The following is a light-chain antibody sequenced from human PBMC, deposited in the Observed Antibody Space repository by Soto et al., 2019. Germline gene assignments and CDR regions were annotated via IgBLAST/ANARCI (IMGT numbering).Light chain of an antibody. CDR1: QSVNSF. Sequence: EIVLTQSPATLSLSPGDRATLSCRASQSVNSFLTWYQQKPGQAPRLHIYDSSTRATGIPARFSGSGSGTDFTLTISSLEPEDFAVYYCQQRNGWPLTFGGGTSVEMK. J-gene: IGKJ4*01. V-gene: IGKV3-11*01. CDR3: QQRNGWPLT. CDR2: DSS.